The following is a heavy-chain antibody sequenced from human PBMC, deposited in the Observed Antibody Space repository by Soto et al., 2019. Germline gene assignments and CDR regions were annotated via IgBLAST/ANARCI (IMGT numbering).Heavy chain of an antibody. Sequence: QVQLQESGPGLVKPSGTLSLTCAVSGGSVNNDKWWSWVRQPPGKGLEWIGEIHSSGITNYNPSLKSRASIFVDKFKNQFSVKLTSVTAADTAVYFCAWQWSAGYGAFDLWGQGTLVTVSS. J-gene: IGHJ5*02. CDR2: IHSSGIT. CDR3: AWQWSAGYGAFDL. CDR1: GGSVNNDKW. D-gene: IGHD3-9*01. V-gene: IGHV4-4*02.